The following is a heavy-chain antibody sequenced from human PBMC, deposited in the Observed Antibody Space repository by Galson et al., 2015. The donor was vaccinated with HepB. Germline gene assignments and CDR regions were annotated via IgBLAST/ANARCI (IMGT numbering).Heavy chain of an antibody. CDR2: ISAYNGNT. Sequence: SVKVSCKASGYISTNYGITWVRQAPGQGLEWMGWISAYNGNTDYVQKLQGRVTMTTDTSTSTAYMELRSLRFDGTAVYYCARARYSTSPPDYWGQGTLGTFSS. J-gene: IGHJ4*02. CDR3: ARARYSTSPPDY. V-gene: IGHV1-18*01. D-gene: IGHD6-6*01. CDR1: GYISTNYG.